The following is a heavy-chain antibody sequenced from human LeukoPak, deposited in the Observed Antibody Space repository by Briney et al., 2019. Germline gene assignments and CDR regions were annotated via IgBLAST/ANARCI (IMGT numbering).Heavy chain of an antibody. D-gene: IGHD6-6*01. Sequence: PSETLSLTCAVYGGSFSGYYWSWIRQPPGKGLEWIGEINHSGSTNYNPSLKSRVTISVDTSKNQFSLKLSSVTAADTAVYYCARAHIAARRGPGTLFDYWGQGTLVTVSS. J-gene: IGHJ4*02. CDR3: ARAHIAARRGPGTLFDY. CDR1: GGSFSGYY. V-gene: IGHV4-34*01. CDR2: INHSGST.